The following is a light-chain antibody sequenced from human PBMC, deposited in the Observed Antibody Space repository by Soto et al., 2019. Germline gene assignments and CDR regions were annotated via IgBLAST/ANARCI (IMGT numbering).Light chain of an antibody. Sequence: QSVLTQPASVSGSPGQSITISCTGTSSDVGGYDYVSWYQHHPGKAPKLTIYEVSNRPSGVSNRFSGSKSGNTASLTISGLQAEDEAEYYCKSYAGSNTYVFGSGTKVT. CDR2: EVS. CDR1: SSDVGGYDY. V-gene: IGLV2-14*01. CDR3: KSYAGSNTYV. J-gene: IGLJ1*01.